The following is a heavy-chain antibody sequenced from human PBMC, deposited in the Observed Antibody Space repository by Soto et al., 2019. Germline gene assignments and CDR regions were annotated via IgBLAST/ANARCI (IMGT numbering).Heavy chain of an antibody. Sequence: QVQLVQSGAEVKKPGSSVKVSCKASGGTLSSYVINRVRQAPGEGLEWMGGIIPIFGTTNYAQKFQGRATINADEATRTANTDLSGLRPEVTAGYYWARGGVVVDLRVKYDYGMDAWSQGTTVTVSS. V-gene: IGHV1-69*12. CDR1: GGTLSSYV. CDR2: IIPIFGTT. D-gene: IGHD2-15*01. CDR3: ARGGVVVDLRVKYDYGMDA. J-gene: IGHJ6*02.